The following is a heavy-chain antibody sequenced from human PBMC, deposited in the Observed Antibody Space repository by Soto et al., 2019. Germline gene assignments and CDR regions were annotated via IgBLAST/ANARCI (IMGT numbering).Heavy chain of an antibody. Sequence: SQTPSLTCAISGDSVSSDSAAWNWIRQSPSRGLEWLGRTYYRSKWYNDYAVSVNGRITINPDTSKNHFSLQLNSVTPEDTAVYYCVRSRVFIAVAGMATYYYYYGMDVWGQGTKVTVSS. D-gene: IGHD6-19*01. CDR3: VRSRVFIAVAGMATYYYYYGMDV. CDR2: TYYRSKWYN. V-gene: IGHV6-1*01. CDR1: GDSVSSDSAA. J-gene: IGHJ6*02.